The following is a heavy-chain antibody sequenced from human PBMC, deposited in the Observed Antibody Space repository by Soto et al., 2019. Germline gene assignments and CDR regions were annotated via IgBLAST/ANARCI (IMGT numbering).Heavy chain of an antibody. Sequence: AGGSLRLSCAASGFTFSSYAMHWVRQAPGKGLEWVAVISYDGSNKYYADSVKGRFTISRDNSKNTLYLQMNSLRAEDTAVYYCARVHRYYYDSSGYASGYYYGMDVWGQGTTVTVSS. V-gene: IGHV3-30-3*01. CDR1: GFTFSSYA. D-gene: IGHD3-22*01. CDR3: ARVHRYYYDSSGYASGYYYGMDV. CDR2: ISYDGSNK. J-gene: IGHJ6*02.